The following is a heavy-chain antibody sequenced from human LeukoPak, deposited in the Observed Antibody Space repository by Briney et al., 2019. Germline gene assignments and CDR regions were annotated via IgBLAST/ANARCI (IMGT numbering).Heavy chain of an antibody. CDR1: GFTFSSFG. V-gene: IGHV3-30*02. CDR2: IRSDGSNK. J-gene: IGHJ4*02. CDR3: AKELVSRSSLTFDS. Sequence: GGSLRLSCAASGFTFSSFGMHWVRQAPGKGLEWVAFIRSDGSNKHYADSVEGRFTTSRDNSKNTLYLQMSGLRVEDTAVYYCAKELVSRSSLTFDSWGQGALVTVSS. D-gene: IGHD6-13*01.